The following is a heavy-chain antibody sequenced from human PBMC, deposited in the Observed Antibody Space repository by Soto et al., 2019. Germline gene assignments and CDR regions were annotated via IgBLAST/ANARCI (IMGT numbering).Heavy chain of an antibody. CDR2: IYYSGNT. Sequence: SETLSLSCSVSGGTINSGGYYWTWIRQHPGRGLECIGYIYYSGNTYYNPSLKSRLTISLDTSENQFSMKLNSVTVADTAVYYCARFPSRAHYFAMAVWGQGTAVTVSS. CDR3: ARFPSRAHYFAMAV. J-gene: IGHJ6*02. CDR1: GGTINSGGYY. D-gene: IGHD2-2*01. V-gene: IGHV4-31*03.